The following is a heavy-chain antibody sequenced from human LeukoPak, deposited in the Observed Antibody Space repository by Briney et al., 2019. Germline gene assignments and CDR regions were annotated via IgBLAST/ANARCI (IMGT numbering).Heavy chain of an antibody. CDR1: GYTFTDYW. D-gene: IGHD2-15*01. J-gene: IGHJ4*02. CDR3: ARDPGYLQADY. V-gene: IGHV1-2*02. CDR2: MNPDSGVT. Sequence: ASVKVSCKASGYTFTDYWIHWVRQAPGQGLEWMGCMNPDSGVTGYAQRFQGGVTMTRDTSISTAYMELSSLRSDDTAVYYCARDPGYLQADYWGQGTLVTVPS.